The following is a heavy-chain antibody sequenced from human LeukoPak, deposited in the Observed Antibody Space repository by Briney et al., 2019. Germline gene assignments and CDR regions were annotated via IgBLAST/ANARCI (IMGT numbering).Heavy chain of an antibody. CDR3: AKDVVAAAAHFDY. Sequence: PGGSLRLSCAASGFTFSSYSMNWVRQAPGKGLEWVSSISSSSSYIYYADSVKGRFTISRDNAKNSLYLQMNSLRAEDTAVYYCAKDVVAAAAHFDYWGQGTLVTVSS. CDR2: ISSSSSYI. CDR1: GFTFSSYS. J-gene: IGHJ4*02. V-gene: IGHV3-21*04. D-gene: IGHD6-13*01.